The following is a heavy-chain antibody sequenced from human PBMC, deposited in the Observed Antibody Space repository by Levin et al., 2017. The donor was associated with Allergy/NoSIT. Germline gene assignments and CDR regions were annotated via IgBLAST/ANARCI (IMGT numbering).Heavy chain of an antibody. Sequence: PGESLKISCKASGYTFISHYLHWVRQAPGQGLEWMGIINPSEGSTSYAQKFQGRVTMTRDTSTSTVYMELSSLRSEDTAVYHCARADNGDNFWIDYWGQGTLVTVSS. CDR1: GYTFISHY. V-gene: IGHV1-46*01. CDR3: ARADNGDNFWIDY. CDR2: INPSEGST. D-gene: IGHD4-23*01. J-gene: IGHJ4*02.